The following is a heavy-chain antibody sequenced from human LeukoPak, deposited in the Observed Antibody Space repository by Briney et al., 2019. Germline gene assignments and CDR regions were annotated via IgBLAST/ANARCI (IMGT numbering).Heavy chain of an antibody. CDR2: IWYDGSNK. CDR1: GFTFSSYG. CDR3: ARGPYSGSYYGEYFDY. V-gene: IGHV3-33*01. J-gene: IGHJ4*02. D-gene: IGHD1-26*01. Sequence: GGSLRLSCAASGFTFSSYGMHWVRQAPGKGLEWVAVIWYDGSNKYYADSVKGRFTISRDNSKNTLYLQMNSLRAEDTAVYYCARGPYSGSYYGEYFDYWGQGTLVTVSS.